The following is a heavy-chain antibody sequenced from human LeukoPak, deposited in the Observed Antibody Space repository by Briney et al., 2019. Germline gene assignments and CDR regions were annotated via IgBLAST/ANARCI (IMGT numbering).Heavy chain of an antibody. J-gene: IGHJ6*03. D-gene: IGHD1-26*01. V-gene: IGHV3-7*01. CDR1: GFTFGNHW. Sequence: GGSLRLSCAASGFTFGNHWMSWVRQVPGKGLEWVANIKRDGSVTNYVDSVKGRFTISRDNAKNPLYLQMNSLRAEDTAVYYCARDPCSGSYGDYYYYYMDVWGKGTTVTISS. CDR2: IKRDGSVT. CDR3: ARDPCSGSYGDYYYYYMDV.